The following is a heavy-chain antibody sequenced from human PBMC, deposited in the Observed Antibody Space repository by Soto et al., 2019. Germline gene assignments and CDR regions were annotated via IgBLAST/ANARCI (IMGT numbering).Heavy chain of an antibody. CDR3: ARVGGYDYYYYGMDV. J-gene: IGHJ6*02. V-gene: IGHV1-69*06. Sequence: SVKVSCKASGGTFSSYAISWVRQAPGQGLEWMGGIIPIFGTANYAQKFQGRVTITADKSTSTAYMELSSLRSEGTAVYYCARVGGYDYYYYGMDVWGQGTTVTVSS. CDR1: GGTFSSYA. CDR2: IIPIFGTA. D-gene: IGHD6-25*01.